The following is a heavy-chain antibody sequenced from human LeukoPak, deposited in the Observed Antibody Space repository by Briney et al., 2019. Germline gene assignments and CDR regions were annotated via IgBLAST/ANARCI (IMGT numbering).Heavy chain of an antibody. D-gene: IGHD3-10*01. CDR1: GGSISGTNW. CDR3: ARGGASGSHLHWFDP. Sequence: PSETLSLTCGVSGGSISGTNWWSWVRQPPGQGLEWIGEISLRGLTNYNPSLRSRLTMSLDESKNQFSLKLSSVTAADTAVYYCARGGASGSHLHWFDPWGQGTLVTVSS. J-gene: IGHJ5*02. V-gene: IGHV4-4*02. CDR2: ISLRGLT.